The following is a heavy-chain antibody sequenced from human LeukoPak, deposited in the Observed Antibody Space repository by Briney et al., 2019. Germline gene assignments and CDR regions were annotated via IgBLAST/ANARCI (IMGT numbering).Heavy chain of an antibody. V-gene: IGHV4-59*01. CDR2: IHYSGDI. J-gene: IGHJ4*02. D-gene: IGHD2-15*01. CDR3: ARVGCSGGSCYPDY. Sequence: PSETLSLTRTVSGASISTSYWYWIRQPPGQGLEWIGYIHYSGDINYNPSLKSRVTISAYTSKNQLSLKLSSVTAADTAVYYCARVGCSGGSCYPDYWGQGTLVTVSS. CDR1: GASISTSY.